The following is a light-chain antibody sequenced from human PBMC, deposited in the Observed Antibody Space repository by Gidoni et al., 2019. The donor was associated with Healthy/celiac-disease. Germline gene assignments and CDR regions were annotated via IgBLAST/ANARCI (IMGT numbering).Light chain of an antibody. CDR3: QSYDSSLSTV. Sequence: QSVLTPPPSVSEAPVPRVTISCTGSSSNIGAGYDVHWYQQLPGTAPKLLIYGNSNRPSGVPDRCSGAKSGTSASLAITGLQAEDEADYYCQSYDSSLSTVFGGGTKLTVL. CDR1: SSNIGAGYD. J-gene: IGLJ2*01. CDR2: GNS. V-gene: IGLV1-40*01.